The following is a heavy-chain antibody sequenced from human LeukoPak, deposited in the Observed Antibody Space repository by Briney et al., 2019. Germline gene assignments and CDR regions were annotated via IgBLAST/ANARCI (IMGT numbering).Heavy chain of an antibody. CDR1: GVSISDTIYY. V-gene: IGHV4-39*07. Sequence: SETLSLTCSVSGVSISDTIYYWGWIRQAPGKGPEWIGCVYHTGSTYYNPSLQSRVTISVDTSKNQFSLKMSSVTAADTALYYCARDRRLASYDYWGQGTLVSVSS. CDR3: ARDRRLASYDY. CDR2: VYHTGST. J-gene: IGHJ4*02. D-gene: IGHD3-3*02.